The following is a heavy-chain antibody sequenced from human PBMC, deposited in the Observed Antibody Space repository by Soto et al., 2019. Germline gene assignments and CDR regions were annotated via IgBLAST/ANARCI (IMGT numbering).Heavy chain of an antibody. Sequence: SETLSLTCFVSGDSINDTYWWSWVRPSPGKGLEWDGEIYHNGGRSYMPSLRGRITLSVGTSKNQLSLKLTSVTAADTDVYYCERAVYCTTANCWDDFHYYNIDVWGQGTAVTVSS. CDR1: GDSINDTYW. D-gene: IGHD2-2*01. CDR2: IYHNGGR. J-gene: IGHJ6*02. V-gene: IGHV4-4*02. CDR3: ERAVYCTTANCWDDFHYYNIDV.